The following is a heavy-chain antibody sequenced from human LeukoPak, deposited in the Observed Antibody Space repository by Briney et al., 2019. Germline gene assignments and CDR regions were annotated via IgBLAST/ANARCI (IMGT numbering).Heavy chain of an antibody. CDR2: IYSDNT. D-gene: IGHD3-22*01. V-gene: IGHV3-66*03. J-gene: IGHJ1*01. CDR3: ASGAYYDSSGARKTEYFQY. CDR1: GFTVSSNS. Sequence: GGSLRLSCTVSGFTVSSNSMSWVRQAPGKGLEWVSFIYSDNTHYSDSVKGRFTISRDNSKNTLYLQMGSLRAEDMAVYYCASGAYYDSSGARKTEYFQYWGQGTLVTVSS.